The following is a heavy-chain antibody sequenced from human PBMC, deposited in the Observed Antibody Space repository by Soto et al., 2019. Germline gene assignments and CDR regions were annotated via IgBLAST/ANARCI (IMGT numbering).Heavy chain of an antibody. CDR2: IIPIPDIT. D-gene: IGHD3-3*01. CDR3: ARDRITTRGDAFDL. CDR1: GGTFSTYI. Sequence: QVQLVQSGAEVRKPASSVKVSCKAPGGTFSTYIISWVRQAPGQGLEWMGRIIPIPDITNYAQKFQGRVTVTADRSTSTAYMELTSLKSEDTAVYYCARDRITTRGDAFDLWGQGTMVTVSS. V-gene: IGHV1-69*08. J-gene: IGHJ3*01.